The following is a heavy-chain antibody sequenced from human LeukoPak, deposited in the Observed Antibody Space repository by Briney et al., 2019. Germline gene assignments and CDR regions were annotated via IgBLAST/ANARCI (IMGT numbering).Heavy chain of an antibody. J-gene: IGHJ4*02. CDR3: ARQDKIAVAGRTGFGY. D-gene: IGHD6-19*01. CDR2: IYPDDSDT. V-gene: IGHV5-51*01. CDR1: GYGFTSYW. Sequence: NHGESLKISCKVSGYGFTSYWIGWVRQMPGKGLEWMGIIYPDDSDTTYSPSFQGLVTISADKSISTAYLQWGSLKASDTAMYYCARQDKIAVAGRTGFGYWGQGTLVTVSS.